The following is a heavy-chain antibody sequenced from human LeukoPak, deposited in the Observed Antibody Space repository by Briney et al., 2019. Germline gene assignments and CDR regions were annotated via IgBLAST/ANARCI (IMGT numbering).Heavy chain of an antibody. D-gene: IGHD2-2*01. CDR1: GGSISSYY. J-gene: IGHJ3*02. V-gene: IGHV4-59*01. CDR2: IYYSGST. CDR3: ARDSPAAKRGHAFVI. Sequence: PSETLSLTCTVSGGSISSYYWSWIRQPPGKGLEWIGYIYYSGSTNYNPSLKSRVTISVDTSKNQFSLKLSSVTAADTAVYYCARDSPAAKRGHAFVIWGQGTMVTVSS.